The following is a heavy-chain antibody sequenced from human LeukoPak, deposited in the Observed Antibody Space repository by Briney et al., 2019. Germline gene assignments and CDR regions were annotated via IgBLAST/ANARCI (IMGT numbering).Heavy chain of an antibody. Sequence: SVKVSCTASGGTFSSYAISWVRQAPGQGLEWMGGIIPIFGTANYAQKFQGRVTITADESTSTAYMELSSLRSEDTAVYYCARAGFTSDYDSSGYHDNWFDPWGQGTLVTVSS. CDR3: ARAGFTSDYDSSGYHDNWFDP. CDR1: GGTFSSYA. V-gene: IGHV1-69*13. D-gene: IGHD3-22*01. CDR2: IIPIFGTA. J-gene: IGHJ5*02.